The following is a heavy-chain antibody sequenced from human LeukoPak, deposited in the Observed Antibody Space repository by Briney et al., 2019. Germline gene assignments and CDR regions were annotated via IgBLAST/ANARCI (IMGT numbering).Heavy chain of an antibody. V-gene: IGHV3-23*01. CDR2: ISGSGGST. CDR1: GFTFSSYA. Sequence: GGSLRLSCAASGFTFSSYAMSWVRQAPGKGLEWVSAISGSGGSTYYADSVKGRFIISRDNSKNTLYLQMNSLRAEDTAVYYCAKVRRRVAAAGTDYWGQGTLVTVSS. J-gene: IGHJ4*02. CDR3: AKVRRRVAAAGTDY. D-gene: IGHD6-13*01.